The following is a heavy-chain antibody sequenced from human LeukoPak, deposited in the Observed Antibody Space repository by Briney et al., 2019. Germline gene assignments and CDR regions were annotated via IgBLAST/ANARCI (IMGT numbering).Heavy chain of an antibody. CDR2: IGSDGSSA. Sequence: PGGSLRLSCAASGFTFSTYFIHWVRQGPGKGLVWVSRIGSDGSSASSADSVKGRFTTSRDNSKNTLYLQMNSLRAEDTAVYYCAKRPSQSTVGQHFFDYWGQGALVTVSS. J-gene: IGHJ4*02. V-gene: IGHV3-74*01. CDR3: AKRPSQSTVGQHFFDY. CDR1: GFTFSTYF. D-gene: IGHD2-2*01.